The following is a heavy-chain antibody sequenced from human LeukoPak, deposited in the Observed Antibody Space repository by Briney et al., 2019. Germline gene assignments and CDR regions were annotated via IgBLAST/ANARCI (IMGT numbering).Heavy chain of an antibody. CDR3: ARVIKFGGVILNFDY. Sequence: PGGTLRLSSAASGVTFCSFWMHWVRQAPEPGVVWVSRINTAGSSTSYADSVKGRFTISRDNAKHTLYLQMNSLSADDTAVYYCARVIKFGGVILNFDYWGQRTLVTVSS. J-gene: IGHJ4*02. CDR2: INTAGSST. CDR1: GVTFCSFW. D-gene: IGHD3-16*02. V-gene: IGHV3-74*01.